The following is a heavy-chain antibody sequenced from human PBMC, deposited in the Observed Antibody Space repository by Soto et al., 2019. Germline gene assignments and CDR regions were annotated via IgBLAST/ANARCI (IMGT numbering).Heavy chain of an antibody. CDR2: ISYDGSNK. Sequence: QVQLVESGGGVVQPGRSLRLSCAASGFTFSSYAMHWVRQAPGKGLEWVAVISYDGSNKYYADSVKGRFTISRDNSKNTLDLQMNSLRPEDTAVYYCARPLWRDGYNWGYFDLWGRGTLVTVSS. CDR3: ARPLWRDGYNWGYFDL. J-gene: IGHJ2*01. D-gene: IGHD5-12*01. V-gene: IGHV3-30-3*01. CDR1: GFTFSSYA.